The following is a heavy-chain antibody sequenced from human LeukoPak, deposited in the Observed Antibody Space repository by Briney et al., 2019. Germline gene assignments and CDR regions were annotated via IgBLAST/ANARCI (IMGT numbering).Heavy chain of an antibody. CDR3: ARGEPLGWFDP. J-gene: IGHJ5*02. V-gene: IGHV4-34*01. D-gene: IGHD1-14*01. CDR1: GGSFSGYY. Sequence: SETLSLTCAVYGGSFSGYYWSWIRQPPGKGLEWIGEINHSGSTNYNPSLKSRVTISVDTSKNQFSLKLSSVTAADTAVYHCARGEPLGWFDPWGQGTLVTVSS. CDR2: INHSGST.